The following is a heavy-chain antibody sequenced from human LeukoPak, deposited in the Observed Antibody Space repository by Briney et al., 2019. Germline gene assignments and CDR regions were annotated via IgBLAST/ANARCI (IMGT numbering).Heavy chain of an antibody. Sequence: GGSLRLSCAASGFTFGSYWVHWIRQAPGKGLVWVSRINSDGSSTNYADSVKGRFTVPRDNAKNTLYLQMNSLRAEDTAVYYCARSTYGSSSAFDYWGQGTLVTVSS. V-gene: IGHV3-74*01. D-gene: IGHD6-6*01. CDR3: ARSTYGSSSAFDY. CDR1: GFTFGSYW. CDR2: INSDGSST. J-gene: IGHJ4*02.